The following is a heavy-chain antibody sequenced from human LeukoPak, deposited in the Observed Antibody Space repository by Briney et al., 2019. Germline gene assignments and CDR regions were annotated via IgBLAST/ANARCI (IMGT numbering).Heavy chain of an antibody. J-gene: IGHJ3*02. V-gene: IGHV3-23*01. D-gene: IGHD6-19*01. Sequence: GGSLRLSCAVSGFTFSSYAMSCVRQAPGKGLEWVSAISGSGGSTYYADSVKGRFTNSRDNSKNTLYMQMNSLRAEDTAVYYCAKESPSSGWYGASDIWGQGTMVTDSS. CDR3: AKESPSSGWYGASDI. CDR2: ISGSGGST. CDR1: GFTFSSYA.